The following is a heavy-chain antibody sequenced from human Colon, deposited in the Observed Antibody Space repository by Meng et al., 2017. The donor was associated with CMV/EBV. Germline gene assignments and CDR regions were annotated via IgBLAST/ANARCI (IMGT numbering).Heavy chain of an antibody. J-gene: IGHJ5*02. D-gene: IGHD4-17*01. V-gene: IGHV3-21*01. Sequence: GGSLRLSCAVSGLTFGSYTMSWVRQAPGRGLEWVASINSYAYNIGYADSVKGRFTISRDNAKNSLYLQMNCLGAEDTAVYFCVREIRRSWFDPWGQGTLVTVSS. CDR1: GLTFGSYT. CDR2: INSYAYNI. CDR3: VREIRRSWFDP.